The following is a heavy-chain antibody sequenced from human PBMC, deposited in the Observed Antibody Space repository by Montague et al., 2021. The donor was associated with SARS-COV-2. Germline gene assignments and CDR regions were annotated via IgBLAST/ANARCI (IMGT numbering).Heavy chain of an antibody. Sequence: SETLSLTCTVSGGSISSSSYYWGWIRQPPGKGLEWIGSIFYSGSTDSNPSLKSRVTISVDTSKNQFSLKLSSVTAADTAVYYCASMVRAQVYYFDYWGQGTLVSVAS. CDR1: GGSISSSSYY. CDR3: ASMVRAQVYYFDY. CDR2: IFYSGST. J-gene: IGHJ4*02. D-gene: IGHD3-10*01. V-gene: IGHV4-39*01.